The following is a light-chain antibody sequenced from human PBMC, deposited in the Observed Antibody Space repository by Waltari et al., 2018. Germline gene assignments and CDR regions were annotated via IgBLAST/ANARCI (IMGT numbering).Light chain of an antibody. Sequence: TVMTQSPATLSXSXGERAALPCRASQSLSRNLAWYQQKPDQPPRPLIYDAPTRATGIPARFSGSGXGXEFTLTIRRMQSEDXXVYYRQQYTNWPRTXXXGTKVEIK. CDR1: QSLSRN. CDR2: DAP. V-gene: IGKV3-15*01. J-gene: IGKJ1*01. CDR3: QQYTNWPRT.